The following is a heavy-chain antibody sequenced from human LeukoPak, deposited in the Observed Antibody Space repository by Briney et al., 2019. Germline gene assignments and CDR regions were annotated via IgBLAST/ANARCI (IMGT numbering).Heavy chain of an antibody. Sequence: SETLSLTCTVSGYSTSNTYYWGWIRQPPGKGLEWIVTIYHSGNTYYKPSLKSRVTISVDTSKNQFSLKLSSVTAADTAIYYCARDSSSDFDYWGQGTLVTVSS. CDR2: IYHSGNT. J-gene: IGHJ4*02. D-gene: IGHD6-6*01. V-gene: IGHV4-38-2*02. CDR1: GYSTSNTYY. CDR3: ARDSSSDFDY.